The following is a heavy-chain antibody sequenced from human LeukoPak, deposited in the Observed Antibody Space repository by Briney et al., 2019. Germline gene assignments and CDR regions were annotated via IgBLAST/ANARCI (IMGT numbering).Heavy chain of an antibody. D-gene: IGHD3-22*01. CDR2: IYPGNSDT. CDR3: ARRHYYDSSGYFDY. Sequence: GESLKISCKGSGYSFTNYWIGWVRQMPGKGLEWMGIIYPGNSDTKYSPSFQGQVTISADKSISTAYLQWSTLKASGTAMYYCARRHYYDSSGYFDYWGQGTLVTVSS. V-gene: IGHV5-51*01. CDR1: GYSFTNYW. J-gene: IGHJ4*02.